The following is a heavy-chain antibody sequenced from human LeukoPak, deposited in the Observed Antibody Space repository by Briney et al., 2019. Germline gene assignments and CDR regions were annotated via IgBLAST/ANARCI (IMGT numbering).Heavy chain of an antibody. CDR2: IYSGGST. V-gene: IGHV3-66*01. J-gene: IGHJ5*02. Sequence: GGSLRLSCAASGFTFRSYSVNWVRQAPGKGLEWVSVIYSGGSTYYADSVKGRFTVSRDNSKNTLYLQMNSLRAEDTAVYYCARAPGIAASWGQGTLVTVSS. D-gene: IGHD6-13*01. CDR3: ARAPGIAAS. CDR1: GFTFRSYS.